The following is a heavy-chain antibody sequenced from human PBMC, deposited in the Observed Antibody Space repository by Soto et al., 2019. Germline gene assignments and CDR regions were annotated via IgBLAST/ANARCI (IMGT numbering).Heavy chain of an antibody. Sequence: QLQLQESGPGLVKPSETLSLTCTVSGGSISSSSYYWGWIRQPPGKGLEWIGSIYYSGSTYYNPSPKSRVTISVATSKNHFSLRLSSVTAADTAVYYCASYSGSYYTNFDYWGQGTLVTVSS. J-gene: IGHJ4*02. CDR2: IYYSGST. D-gene: IGHD3-10*01. CDR3: ASYSGSYYTNFDY. CDR1: GGSISSSSYY. V-gene: IGHV4-39*02.